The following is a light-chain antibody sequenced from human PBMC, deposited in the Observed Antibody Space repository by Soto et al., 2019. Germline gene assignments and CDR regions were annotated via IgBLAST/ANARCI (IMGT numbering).Light chain of an antibody. CDR1: QSVSSY. CDR3: QQRRSWPPTIT. Sequence: EIVLTQSPSTLSFSPGGRSTLSWMAIQSVSSYLAWYQQKPGQAPRLLIYDASNRATGIPPRFSGSGSGTDFTLTISSLEPEDFAVYYCQQRRSWPPTITFGQGTRLEI. V-gene: IGKV3-11*01. CDR2: DAS. J-gene: IGKJ5*01.